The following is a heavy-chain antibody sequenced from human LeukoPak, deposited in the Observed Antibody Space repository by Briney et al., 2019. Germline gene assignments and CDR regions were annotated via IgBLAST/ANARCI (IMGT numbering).Heavy chain of an antibody. CDR3: AKAIWVAATSSWFCLDY. CDR1: GFTFSSYW. J-gene: IGHJ4*02. Sequence: GGSLRLSCAASGFTFSSYWMSWFRQAPGKGLEWVANIKQDGSEKYYVDSVKGRFTISRDNAKNSLYLQMNSLRAEDTAVYYCAKAIWVAATSSWFCLDYWGQGTLVTVSS. V-gene: IGHV3-7*01. D-gene: IGHD3-10*01. CDR2: IKQDGSEK.